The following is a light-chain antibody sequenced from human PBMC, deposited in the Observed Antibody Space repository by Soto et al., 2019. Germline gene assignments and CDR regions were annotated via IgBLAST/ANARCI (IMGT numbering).Light chain of an antibody. CDR1: QSVSSY. V-gene: IGKV3-11*01. Sequence: EIVLRQSPVTLSLSPGERATLSCRASQSVSSYLGWYQQKPGQAPRLLIYDASNRATGIPARFSGSGSGTDFTLTISSLEPEDSAVYYCQPRSNLFTFGPGTKVDIK. CDR2: DAS. J-gene: IGKJ3*01. CDR3: QPRSNLFT.